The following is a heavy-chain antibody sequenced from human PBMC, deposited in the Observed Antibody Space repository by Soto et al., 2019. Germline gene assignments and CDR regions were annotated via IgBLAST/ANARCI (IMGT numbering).Heavy chain of an antibody. CDR1: GYTFTNYF. Sequence: EASVKVSCKASGYTFTNYFMHWVRQVPGQGLEWMGWINPNSGDTNYAQKFQVSVTMTRDTSIRTVYLELSSLRSDDTAVYYCARVLATVTTWALGYWGQGTLVTV. CDR2: INPNSGDT. V-gene: IGHV1-2*02. J-gene: IGHJ4*02. CDR3: ARVLATVTTWALGY. D-gene: IGHD4-4*01.